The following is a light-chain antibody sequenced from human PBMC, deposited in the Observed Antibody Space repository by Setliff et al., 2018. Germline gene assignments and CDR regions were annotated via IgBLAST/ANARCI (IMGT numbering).Light chain of an antibody. CDR1: SRDVGNYNL. J-gene: IGLJ1*01. CDR3: CSYAARTGFFEV. CDR2: DVT. Sequence: LTQPASVSGSPGQSITISCTGTSRDVGNYNLVSWFQQHPGKAPKLIIYDVTERPSGVSNRFSGSKSGNTASLTISGLQTDDEADYYCCSYAARTGFFEVFGTGTKVTVL. V-gene: IGLV2-23*02.